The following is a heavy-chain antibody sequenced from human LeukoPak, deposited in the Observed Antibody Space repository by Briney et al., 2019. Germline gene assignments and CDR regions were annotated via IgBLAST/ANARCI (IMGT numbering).Heavy chain of an antibody. J-gene: IGHJ4*02. CDR2: INPNSGGT. D-gene: IGHD5-18*01. CDR1: GYTFTGYY. CDR3: ARDWGYSYGRPTKYYFDY. Sequence: ASVKVSCKASGYTFTGYYMHWVRQAPGQGLEWMGWINPNSGGTNYAQKFQGWVTMTRDTSISTAYMELSRLRSDDTAVYYCARDWGYSYGRPTKYYFDYWGQGTLVTVSS. V-gene: IGHV1-2*04.